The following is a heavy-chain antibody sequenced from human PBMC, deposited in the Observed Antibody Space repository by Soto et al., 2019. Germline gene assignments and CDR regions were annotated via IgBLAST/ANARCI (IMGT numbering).Heavy chain of an antibody. D-gene: IGHD7-27*01. CDR1: GFSFRSYS. CDR2: INTMSSAI. CDR3: ARESNAHFDY. J-gene: IGHJ4*02. Sequence: GSLRLSCAASGFSFRSYSMNWVRQAPGKGPEWLSYINTMSSAIYYADSVKGRFTVSRDNANNSLYLQMNSLRAEDTALYYCARESNAHFDYWGQGTIVTVSS. V-gene: IGHV3-48*01.